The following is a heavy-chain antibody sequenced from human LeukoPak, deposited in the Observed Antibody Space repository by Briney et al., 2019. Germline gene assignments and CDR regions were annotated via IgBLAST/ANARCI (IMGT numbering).Heavy chain of an antibody. CDR3: ARQIGVCSSTSCPESHYYYMDV. D-gene: IGHD2-2*01. V-gene: IGHV5-51*01. CDR2: IYPGDSDT. J-gene: IGHJ6*03. Sequence: GESLKISWKGSGYSFTSYWIGWVRQMPGKGLEWMGIIYPGDSDTRYSPSFQGQVTISADKSISTAYLQWSSLKASDTAMYYCARQIGVCSSTSCPESHYYYMDVWGKGTTVTVSS. CDR1: GYSFTSYW.